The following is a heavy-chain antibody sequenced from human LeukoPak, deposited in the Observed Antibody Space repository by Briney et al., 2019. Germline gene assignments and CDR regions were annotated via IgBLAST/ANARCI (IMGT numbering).Heavy chain of an antibody. CDR2: IKSKTDGGTT. Sequence: GGSLRLSCAASGFTFSNAWMSWVRQAPGKGLEWVGRIKSKTDGGTTDYAAPVKGRFTISRDDSKNTLYLQMNSLKTEDTAVHYCTTPQIVGATLFDYWGQGTLVTVSS. J-gene: IGHJ4*02. V-gene: IGHV3-15*01. CDR1: GFTFSNAW. CDR3: TTPQIVGATLFDY. D-gene: IGHD1-26*01.